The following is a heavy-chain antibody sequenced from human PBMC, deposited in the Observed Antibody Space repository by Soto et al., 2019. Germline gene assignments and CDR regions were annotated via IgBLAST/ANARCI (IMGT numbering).Heavy chain of an antibody. Sequence: SETLSLTCIVSGGSVSGSNWWSWVRQPPGKGLEWIGEIYHSGSTTYNPSLKSRATISVDKSENQFSLRLKSVTAADTAVYYCASVGSDYDNSGYYLPWGPGTLVTVSS. CDR1: GGSVSGSNW. V-gene: IGHV4-4*02. CDR2: IYHSGST. CDR3: ASVGSDYDNSGYYLP. D-gene: IGHD3-22*01. J-gene: IGHJ5*02.